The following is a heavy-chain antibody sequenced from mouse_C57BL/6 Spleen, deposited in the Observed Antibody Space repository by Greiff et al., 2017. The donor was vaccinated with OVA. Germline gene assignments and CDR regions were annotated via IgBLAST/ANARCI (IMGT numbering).Heavy chain of an antibody. J-gene: IGHJ3*01. CDR2: INPNNGGT. V-gene: IGHV1-18*01. CDR1: GYTFTDYN. CDR3: ARPHYYGSSGFAD. D-gene: IGHD1-1*01. Sequence: EVQLQQSGPELVKPGASVKIPCKASGYTFTDYNMDWVKQSHGKSLEWIGDINPNNGGTIYNQKFKGKATLPVDKSSSTAYMELRSLTSEDTAVYYCARPHYYGSSGFADWGQGTLVTVSA.